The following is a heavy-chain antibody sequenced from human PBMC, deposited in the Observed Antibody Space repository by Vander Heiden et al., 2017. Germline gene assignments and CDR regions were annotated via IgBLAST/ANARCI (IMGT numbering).Heavy chain of an antibody. V-gene: IGHV3-23*01. CDR3: ARYNYGSF. J-gene: IGHJ4*02. D-gene: IGHD3-10*01. Sequence: EVQVLESGGGLVQPGGSLRLSCSVSGVPFTSSAVGLGWVRQAPGKGLEWVASIRGSGDDTFYADSVKGRFTVSRDNSRNTLYLQMNSLRAEDTAVYYCARYNYGSFWGQGTLVTVSS. CDR1: GVPFTSSA. CDR2: IRGSGDDT.